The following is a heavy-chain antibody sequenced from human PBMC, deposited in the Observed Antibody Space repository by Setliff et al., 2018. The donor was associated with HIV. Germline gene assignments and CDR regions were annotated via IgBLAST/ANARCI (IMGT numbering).Heavy chain of an antibody. D-gene: IGHD6-19*01. CDR2: INGDSAKT. J-gene: IGHJ4*02. Sequence: ASVKVSCKASGYTFTNYGINWVRQAPGQGLEWMGWINGDSAKTNYAQKIQGRLTMTIDPSASTAYMELRNLRSDHTAIYYCARSGGSPPYSSGLLILDFWGQGSLVAVSS. CDR1: GYTFTNYG. V-gene: IGHV1-18*01. CDR3: ARSGGSPPYSSGLLILDF.